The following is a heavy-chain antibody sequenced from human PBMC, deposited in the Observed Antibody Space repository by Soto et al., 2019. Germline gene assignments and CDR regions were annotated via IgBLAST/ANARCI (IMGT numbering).Heavy chain of an antibody. CDR1: GGSISSYY. CDR3: ARDGSSGWLVWFDP. D-gene: IGHD6-13*01. V-gene: IGHV4-59*01. J-gene: IGHJ5*02. CDR2: IYYSGST. Sequence: SETLSLTCTVSGGSISSYYWSWIRQPPGKGLEWIGYIYYSGSTNYNPSLKSRVTISVDTSKNQFSLKLSSVTAADTAVYYCARDGSSGWLVWFDPWGQGTLVTVYS.